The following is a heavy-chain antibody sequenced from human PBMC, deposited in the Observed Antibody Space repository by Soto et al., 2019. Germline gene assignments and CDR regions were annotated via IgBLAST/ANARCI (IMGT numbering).Heavy chain of an antibody. CDR1: GGSISSGGYY. J-gene: IGHJ4*02. CDR3: ARANPGGNFSAGDY. Sequence: SETLSLTCTVSGGSISSGGYYWSWIRQHPGKGLEWIGYIYYSGSTYYNPSLKSRVTISVDTSKNQFSLKLSSVTAADTAVYYCARANPGGNFSAGDYWGQGTLVTVSS. V-gene: IGHV4-31*03. D-gene: IGHD1-1*01. CDR2: IYYSGST.